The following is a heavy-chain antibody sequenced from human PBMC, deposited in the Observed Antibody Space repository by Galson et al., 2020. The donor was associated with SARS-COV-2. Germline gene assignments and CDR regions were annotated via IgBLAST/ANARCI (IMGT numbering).Heavy chain of an antibody. CDR2: ISSSGSTI. D-gene: IGHD6-13*01. J-gene: IGHJ6*02. V-gene: IGHV3-48*03. CDR1: GFTFSSYE. CDR3: ASTVAIAAAGYVMDV. Sequence: GGSLRLSCAASGFTFSSYEMNWVRQATGKGLAWVSYISSSGSTIYYADSVKVRCTISRDNAKNSLYLQMNSLRAEDTAVYYCASTVAIAAAGYVMDVWGQGTTVTVSS.